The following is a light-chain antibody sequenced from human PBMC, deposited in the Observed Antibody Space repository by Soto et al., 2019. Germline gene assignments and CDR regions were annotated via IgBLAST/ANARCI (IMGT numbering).Light chain of an antibody. Sequence: SYELTQPPSVSVAPGKTASISCGGNAIGSKGVHWYQQKPGQAPVLVIYSDTDLPPVITERFSGSNSANLATLTISRVEAVDEADYYCQVWDSGSAQVVFGGGTKLTVL. J-gene: IGLJ2*01. V-gene: IGLV3-21*01. CDR2: SDT. CDR1: AIGSKG. CDR3: QVWDSGSAQVV.